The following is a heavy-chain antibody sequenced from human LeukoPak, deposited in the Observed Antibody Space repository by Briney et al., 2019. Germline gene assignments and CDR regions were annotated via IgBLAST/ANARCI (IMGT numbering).Heavy chain of an antibody. J-gene: IGHJ4*02. D-gene: IGHD2-15*01. CDR2: ISSNGGST. V-gene: IGHV3-64*02. CDR3: ARDNGWSADF. Sequence: GGSLRLSCAASGFTFSSYAMHWVRQAPGKGLEYVSAISSNGGSTYYADSVKGRFTISRDNSKNTLYLQMGSLRAEDTAVYYCARDNGWSADFWGQGTLVTVSS. CDR1: GFTFSSYA.